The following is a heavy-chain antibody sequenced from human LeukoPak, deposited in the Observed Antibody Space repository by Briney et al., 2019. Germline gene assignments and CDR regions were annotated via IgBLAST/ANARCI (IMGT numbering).Heavy chain of an antibody. V-gene: IGHV1-69*13. CDR1: GGTFSSYA. CDR3: ARGLGLRFLEWLPLYYYYYMDV. Sequence: SVKVSCKASGGTFSSYAISWVRQAPGQGLEWMGGIIPIFGTANYAQKFQGRVTITADESTSTAYMELSSLRSEDTAVYYCARGLGLRFLEWLPLYYYYYMDVWGKGTTVTVSS. D-gene: IGHD3-3*01. CDR2: IIPIFGTA. J-gene: IGHJ6*03.